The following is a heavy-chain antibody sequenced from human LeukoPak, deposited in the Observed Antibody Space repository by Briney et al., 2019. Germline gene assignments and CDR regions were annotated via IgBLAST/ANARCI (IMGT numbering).Heavy chain of an antibody. D-gene: IGHD3-3*01. CDR3: ARDGEEGLDAFDI. Sequence: GGSLRLSCAASGFTFNSYAMSWVRQAPGKGLEWVSTISGSGGTTYYADSVKGRFTISRDNSKNTLYLQMNSLRAEDTAVYYCARDGEEGLDAFDIWGQGTMVTVSS. CDR2: ISGSGGTT. V-gene: IGHV3-23*01. CDR1: GFTFNSYA. J-gene: IGHJ3*02.